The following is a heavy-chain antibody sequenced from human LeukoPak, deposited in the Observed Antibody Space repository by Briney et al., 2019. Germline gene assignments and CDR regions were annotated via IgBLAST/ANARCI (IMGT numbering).Heavy chain of an antibody. Sequence: PGGSLRLSSSASGFTLSNYWIHWVRQAPGKGLVWVSRINTDGSSTNYADSVRGRFTVSRDNAKNTLYLQMNSLRVEDTAVYYCARVIGWDEPFDLWGHGTLVTVSS. CDR2: INTDGSST. D-gene: IGHD1-26*01. CDR1: GFTLSNYW. V-gene: IGHV3-74*01. CDR3: ARVIGWDEPFDL. J-gene: IGHJ3*01.